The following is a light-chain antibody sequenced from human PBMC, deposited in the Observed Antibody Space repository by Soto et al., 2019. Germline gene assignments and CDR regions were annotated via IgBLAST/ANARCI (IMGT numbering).Light chain of an antibody. CDR3: SSFAAGNTFI. V-gene: IGLV2-11*01. CDR1: SSDVGDYNY. Sequence: QSVLTQPRSVSGSPGQSVTISCTGTSSDVGDYNYVSWYQQHPGNTPKLIIYEVTKRPSGVPDRFSGSKSGNTASLTVSGLQAEDEGDYYCSSFAAGNTFIFGGGTTLTVL. J-gene: IGLJ2*01. CDR2: EVT.